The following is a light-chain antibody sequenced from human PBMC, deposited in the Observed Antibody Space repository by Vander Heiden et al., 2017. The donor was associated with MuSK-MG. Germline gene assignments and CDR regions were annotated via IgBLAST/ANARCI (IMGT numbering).Light chain of an antibody. CDR1: SSDVGGYNY. Sequence: QSALTQPRSVSGSPGQSVTISCTGTSSDVGGYNYVSWYQQHPGKAPKLMMYDVSKRPSGVPDRFSGSKSGNTESLNISGLQAEEESYYYCCSYAGSLDVFGTGTKVTVL. CDR2: DVS. J-gene: IGLJ1*01. CDR3: CSYAGSLDV. V-gene: IGLV2-11*01.